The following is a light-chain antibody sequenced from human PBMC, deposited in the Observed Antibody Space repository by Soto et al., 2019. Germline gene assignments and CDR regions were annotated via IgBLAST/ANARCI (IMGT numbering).Light chain of an antibody. Sequence: DIQMTQSPSSLSASVGDTVTITCRASQSISVHLNWYQQKPGKVPKLLIYAASNLQSGVPSSFSGSGSETDFALTSSSLQPADFATYYCQQSYITPYTFGQGTKLQIK. J-gene: IGKJ2*01. CDR3: QQSYITPYT. V-gene: IGKV1-39*01. CDR1: QSISVH. CDR2: AAS.